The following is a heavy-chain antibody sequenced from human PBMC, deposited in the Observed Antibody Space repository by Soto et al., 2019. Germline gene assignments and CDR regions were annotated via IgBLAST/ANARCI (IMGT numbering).Heavy chain of an antibody. J-gene: IGHJ6*02. D-gene: IGHD2-21*02. V-gene: IGHV4-39*01. CDR1: GGSISSSSYY. Sequence: QLQLQESGPGLVKPSETLSLTCTVSGGSISSSSYYWGWIRQPPGKGLEWIGSIYYSGSTYYNPSLKSRVTIAVDTSKNQSSLKLSSVTAADTAVYYCARRFVVVTGGMDVWGQGTTVTVSS. CDR3: ARRFVVVTGGMDV. CDR2: IYYSGST.